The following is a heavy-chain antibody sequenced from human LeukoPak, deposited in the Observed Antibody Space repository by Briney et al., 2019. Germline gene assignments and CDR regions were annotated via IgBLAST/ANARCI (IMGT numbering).Heavy chain of an antibody. Sequence: TASETLSLTCTVSGGSITSTTYYWGWIRQPPGKGLEWIGSIYYSGSTYYNPSLKGRVTISGDTSKNQLSLKLSSVTAADTAVYYCARRRDSSSWYEEDYWGQGTLVTVSS. CDR3: ARRRDSSSWYEEDY. CDR2: IYYSGST. J-gene: IGHJ4*02. CDR1: GGSITSTTYY. D-gene: IGHD6-13*01. V-gene: IGHV4-39*01.